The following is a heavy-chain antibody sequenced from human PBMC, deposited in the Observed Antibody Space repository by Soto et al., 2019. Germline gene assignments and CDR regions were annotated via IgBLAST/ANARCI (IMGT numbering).Heavy chain of an antibody. CDR2: INHSGST. J-gene: IGHJ5*02. D-gene: IGHD3-3*01. V-gene: IGHV4-34*01. CDR1: GGSFSGYY. CDR3: ARSRGDFWSGYYINWFDP. Sequence: SETLSLTCAVYGGSFSGYYWSWIRQPPGKGLEWIGEINHSGSTNYNPSLKSRVTISVDTSKNQFSLKLSSVTAADTAVYYCARSRGDFWSGYYINWFDPWGQGTLVTVSS.